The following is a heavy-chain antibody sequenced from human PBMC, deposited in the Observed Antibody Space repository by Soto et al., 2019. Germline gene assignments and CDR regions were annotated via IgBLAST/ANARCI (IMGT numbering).Heavy chain of an antibody. CDR1: GYSFTSYS. CDR2: IDPTDSYT. D-gene: IGHD6-13*01. CDR3: ARPYSSSWDIDY. J-gene: IGHJ4*02. V-gene: IGHV5-10-1*01. Sequence: LKISCKGSGYSFTSYSITWVRQMPGKGLEWMGRIDPTDSYTNYSPSFQGHVTISADKSINTAYLQWSSLKASDSAMYYCARPYSSSWDIDYWGQGTLVTVSS.